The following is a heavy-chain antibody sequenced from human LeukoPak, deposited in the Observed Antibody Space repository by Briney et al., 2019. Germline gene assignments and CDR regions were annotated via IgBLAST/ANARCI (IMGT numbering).Heavy chain of an antibody. CDR1: GITFSHYN. CDR2: ISSSGDYR. D-gene: IGHD1-26*01. V-gene: IGHV3-21*01. Sequence: PGGSLRLSCAASGITFSHYNMNWVRQAPGKGLEWVSSISSSGDYRHYADSVKGRFTISRDTAQNSLYLQMSSLRVEDTAVYYCATWIVGRSVAHYYMDVWGKGTTVTVSS. J-gene: IGHJ6*03. CDR3: ATWIVGRSVAHYYMDV.